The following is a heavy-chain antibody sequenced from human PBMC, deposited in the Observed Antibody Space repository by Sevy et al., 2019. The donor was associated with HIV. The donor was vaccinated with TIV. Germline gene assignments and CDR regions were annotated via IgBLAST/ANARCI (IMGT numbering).Heavy chain of an antibody. CDR1: GFPFTNHG. J-gene: IGHJ5*02. CDR2: MWFDGSNK. Sequence: GGSLRLSCEASGFPFTNHGVHWVRQAPGKGLAWVALMWFDGSNKYCADSVKRRFTVSRDDSKNTLYLQMNSLRADDTAIYYCARDREFYDHGEYGPTSAPDLWGQGTLVTVSS. V-gene: IGHV3-33*08. D-gene: IGHD3-16*01. CDR3: ARDREFYDHGEYGPTSAPDL.